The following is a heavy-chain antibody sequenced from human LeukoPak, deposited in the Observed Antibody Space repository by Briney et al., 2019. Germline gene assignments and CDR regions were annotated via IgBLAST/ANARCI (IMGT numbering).Heavy chain of an antibody. J-gene: IGHJ4*02. CDR3: ARVLSTMIVD. CDR2: IYHSGST. V-gene: IGHV4-38-2*02. Sequence: SETLSLTCTVSGYSISSGYYWGWIRQPPGKGLEWIGSIYHSGSTYYNPSLKSRVTISVDTSKNQFSLKLSSVTAADTAVYYCARVLSTMIVDWGQGTLVTVSS. CDR1: GYSISSGYY. D-gene: IGHD3-22*01.